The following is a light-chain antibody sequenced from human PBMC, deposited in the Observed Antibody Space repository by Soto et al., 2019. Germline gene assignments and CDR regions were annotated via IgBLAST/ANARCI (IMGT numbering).Light chain of an antibody. CDR2: DAS. V-gene: IGKV3-20*01. J-gene: IGKJ4*01. CDR3: QQYARSPLT. Sequence: EIELTQSPGTLSLSPGERATLSCRASQSVSSSYLAWYQQKPGQAPRLLIYDASSRATGSPDRFSGSGSGTDFTLTISRLQPEDFAVYYCQQYARSPLTCGGGTKVELK. CDR1: QSVSSSY.